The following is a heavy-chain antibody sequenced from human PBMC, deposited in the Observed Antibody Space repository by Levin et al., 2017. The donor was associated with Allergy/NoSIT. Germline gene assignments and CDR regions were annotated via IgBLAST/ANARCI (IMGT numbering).Heavy chain of an antibody. D-gene: IGHD1-26*01. CDR1: GFTFSSYG. V-gene: IGHV3-30*18. CDR2: ISYDESNK. Sequence: GGSLRLSCAASGFTFSSYGMHWVRQAPGKGLEWVAVISYDESNKYCADSVKGRFTISRDNSKNTLYLQMNSLRAEDTAVYYCAKDAQSGSYPEYFQNWGQGTLVTVSP. J-gene: IGHJ1*01. CDR3: AKDAQSGSYPEYFQN.